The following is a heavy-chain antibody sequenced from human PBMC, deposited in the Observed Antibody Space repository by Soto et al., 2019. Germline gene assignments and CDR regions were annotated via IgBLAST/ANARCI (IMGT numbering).Heavy chain of an antibody. Sequence: QVTLKESCPALVKPTETLTLTCTVSGFSLTTGKMGVSWIRQPPGKALEWLAHIFSDNERSYSTSLQGRLTISKDTSGSQVVLSMTNVDPVDTATYYCARMNVDSYQFYYAMDVWGQGTTVTVSS. J-gene: IGHJ6*02. V-gene: IGHV2-26*01. D-gene: IGHD4-17*01. CDR1: GFSLTTGKMG. CDR3: ARMNVDSYQFYYAMDV. CDR2: IFSDNER.